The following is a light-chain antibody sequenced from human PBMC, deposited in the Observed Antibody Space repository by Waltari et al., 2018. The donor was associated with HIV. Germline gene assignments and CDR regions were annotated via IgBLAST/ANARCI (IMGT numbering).Light chain of an antibody. CDR3: QQYGSS. CDR2: GAS. Sequence: EIVLTQSPGTLSLSPGERATISCRASQSVSSSYLAWYQQKPGQAPRLLIYGASSRATGIPDRFSGSGSGTDFTLTISRLEPEDFAVYYCQQYGSSLGQGTKLEIK. V-gene: IGKV3-20*01. J-gene: IGKJ2*01. CDR1: QSVSSSY.